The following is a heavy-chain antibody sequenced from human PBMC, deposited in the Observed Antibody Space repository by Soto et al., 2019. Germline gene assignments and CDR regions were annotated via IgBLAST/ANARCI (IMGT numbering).Heavy chain of an antibody. D-gene: IGHD2-21*01. CDR2: INHDGST. V-gene: IGHV4-34*01. J-gene: IGHJ5*02. CDR3: ARGYSSGWYGP. CDR1: GGSFSGYY. Sequence: QVQLQQWGAGLLKPSETLSLTCAVYGGSFSGYYWSWIRQSPGKGLEWIGEINHDGSTNYNPSLKSRVTTSVDTSQKQCSLKRSSVTAADTAVYFCARGYSSGWYGPWGQGTLVTVSS.